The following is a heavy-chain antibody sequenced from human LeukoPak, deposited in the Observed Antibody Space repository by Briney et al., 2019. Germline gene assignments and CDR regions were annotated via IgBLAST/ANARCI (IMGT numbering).Heavy chain of an antibody. V-gene: IGHV4-59*01. Sequence: SETLSLTCTVSGGSISSYYWSWIRQPPGKGLEWIGYIYYSGSTNYNPSLTSRVTISVDTSKNQFSLKLSSVTAADTAVYYCAAIAVAGEPFDYWGQGTLVTVSS. CDR2: IYYSGST. J-gene: IGHJ4*02. D-gene: IGHD6-19*01. CDR1: GGSISSYY. CDR3: AAIAVAGEPFDY.